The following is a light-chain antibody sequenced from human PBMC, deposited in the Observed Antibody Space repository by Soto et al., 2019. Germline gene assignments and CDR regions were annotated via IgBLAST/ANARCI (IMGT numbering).Light chain of an antibody. CDR3: CSYAGSYTSNYV. CDR2: DVS. J-gene: IGLJ1*01. Sequence: QSVLTQPRSVSGSPGQSVTISCTGTSSDVGGYNYVSWYQQHPGKAPKLMIYDVSRRPSGVPGRFSGSKSGNTASLTISGLQAEDEADYYCCSYAGSYTSNYVFGTGTKVTVL. V-gene: IGLV2-11*01. CDR1: SSDVGGYNY.